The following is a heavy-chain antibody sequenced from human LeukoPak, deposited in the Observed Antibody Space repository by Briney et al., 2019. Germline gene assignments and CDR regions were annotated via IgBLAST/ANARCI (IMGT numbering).Heavy chain of an antibody. D-gene: IGHD3-10*01. Sequence: GGSLRLSCAASGFTFSSYAMSWVRQAPGKGLEWVSAISGSGGSTYYADSVKGRFTISRDNSKNTLYLQMNSLRAEDTAVYYCAKEGTYYYGSGSLFDYWGQGTLATVSS. CDR2: ISGSGGST. CDR3: AKEGTYYYGSGSLFDY. V-gene: IGHV3-23*01. J-gene: IGHJ4*02. CDR1: GFTFSSYA.